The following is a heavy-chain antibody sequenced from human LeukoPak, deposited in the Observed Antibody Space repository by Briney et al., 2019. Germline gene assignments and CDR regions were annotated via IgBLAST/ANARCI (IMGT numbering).Heavy chain of an antibody. J-gene: IGHJ4*02. CDR1: GGTFSSYA. Sequence: ASVKVSCKASGGTFSSYAISWVRQAPGQGLEWMGGINPIFGTANYAQKFQGRVTITADESTSTAYMELSSLRSEDTAVYYCARTQTYGDYDYWGQGTLVTVSS. D-gene: IGHD4-17*01. CDR3: ARTQTYGDYDY. V-gene: IGHV1-69*13. CDR2: INPIFGTA.